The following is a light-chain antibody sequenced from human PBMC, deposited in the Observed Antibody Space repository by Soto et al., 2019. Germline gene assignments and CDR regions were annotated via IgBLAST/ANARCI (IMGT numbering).Light chain of an antibody. V-gene: IGKV3-11*01. CDR1: QNINTF. CDR3: LQRSNWLALT. J-gene: IGKJ4*01. CDR2: DAS. Sequence: EIVLTQSPATLSLSPGERATLSCRASQNINTFLAWYQQKPGQAPSLLIYDASNRATGVPARFSGSGSGTDFTLTIRTLEPEDFAVYYCLQRSNWLALTFGGGTKVEIK.